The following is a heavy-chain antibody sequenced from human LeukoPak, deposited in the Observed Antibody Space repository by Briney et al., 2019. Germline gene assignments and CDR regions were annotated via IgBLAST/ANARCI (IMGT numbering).Heavy chain of an antibody. V-gene: IGHV3-11*04. CDR2: IGRSGTNI. Sequence: GGSLRLSCVASGFTSSDYFMSWIRQAPGKGLEWVPYIGRSGTNIYYAASVEGRFTISRDNATDSLYLQMNSLRAEDTAVYYCARGQYTYGYGYFDFWGQGTLAIVSS. J-gene: IGHJ4*02. D-gene: IGHD5-18*01. CDR3: ARGQYTYGYGYFDF. CDR1: GFTSSDYF.